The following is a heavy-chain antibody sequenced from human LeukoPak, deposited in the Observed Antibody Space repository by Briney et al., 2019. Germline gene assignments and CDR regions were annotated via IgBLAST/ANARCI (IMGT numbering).Heavy chain of an antibody. Sequence: ASVKVSCKASGYTFTGYYIHWVRQAPGQGLEWMGWINPNSGGTKYAQKFQGRVTMTRDTSISTAYMELRRLTADDTAVYCCAREGPRGSGWYDYWGQGTLVTVSS. CDR2: INPNSGGT. V-gene: IGHV1-2*02. CDR1: GYTFTGYY. D-gene: IGHD6-19*01. CDR3: AREGPRGSGWYDY. J-gene: IGHJ4*02.